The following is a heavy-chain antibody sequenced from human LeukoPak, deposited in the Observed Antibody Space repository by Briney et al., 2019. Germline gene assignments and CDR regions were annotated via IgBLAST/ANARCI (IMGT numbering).Heavy chain of an antibody. CDR3: ASNYDILTGYSPAFDI. V-gene: IGHV1-69*13. CDR1: GGTFSSYA. Sequence: GASVKVSCKASGGTFSSYAISWVRQAPGQGLEWMGGIIPIFGTANYAQKFQGRVTITADESTSTAYMELSSLRSEDTAVYYCASNYDILTGYSPAFDIWGQGTMVTVSS. J-gene: IGHJ3*02. D-gene: IGHD3-9*01. CDR2: IIPIFGTA.